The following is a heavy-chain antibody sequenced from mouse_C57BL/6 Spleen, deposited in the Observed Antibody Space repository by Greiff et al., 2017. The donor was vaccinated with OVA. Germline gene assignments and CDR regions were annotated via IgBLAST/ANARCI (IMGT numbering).Heavy chain of an antibody. Sequence: EVQLQQSVAELVRPGASVKLSCTASGFNITNTYMHWVQQSPEPGLEWIGSIDPAHGNTKYAPKFPCKATITVDTSSHTACLQLSSLTSEDTAIYYCASLYDCDWDYWGQGTTRTVSS. J-gene: IGHJ2*01. D-gene: IGHD2-3*01. CDR2: IDPAHGNT. CDR1: GFNITNTY. V-gene: IGHV14-3*01. CDR3: ASLYDCDWDY.